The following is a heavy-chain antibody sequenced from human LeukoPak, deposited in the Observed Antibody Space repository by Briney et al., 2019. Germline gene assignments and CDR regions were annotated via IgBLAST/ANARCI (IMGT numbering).Heavy chain of an antibody. CDR1: GDSFYSNNAA. CDR2: TYYRSKWFN. CDR3: ARDSDGRGETCFDY. J-gene: IGHJ4*02. V-gene: IGHV6-1*01. D-gene: IGHD3-16*01. Sequence: SQTLSLTCAISGDSFYSNNAAWNWIRQSPSRGLEWLGRTYYRSKWFNDYAGSVKSRIIINPDTSRNQFSLQLNSVTPEDTAVYYCARDSDGRGETCFDYWGQGILVTVSS.